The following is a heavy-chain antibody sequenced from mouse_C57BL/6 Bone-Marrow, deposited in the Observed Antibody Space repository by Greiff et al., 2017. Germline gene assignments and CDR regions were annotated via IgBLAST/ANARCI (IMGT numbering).Heavy chain of an antibody. Sequence: VQLQQSGPELVKPGASVKISCKASGYAFSSSWMNWVKQRPGKGLEWIGRIYPGDGDTNYNGKFKGKATLTADKSSSTAYMQLSSLTSEDSAVXFCANYYGSSFDYWGQGTTLTGSS. CDR1: GYAFSSSW. D-gene: IGHD1-1*01. CDR3: ANYYGSSFDY. CDR2: IYPGDGDT. V-gene: IGHV1-82*01. J-gene: IGHJ2*01.